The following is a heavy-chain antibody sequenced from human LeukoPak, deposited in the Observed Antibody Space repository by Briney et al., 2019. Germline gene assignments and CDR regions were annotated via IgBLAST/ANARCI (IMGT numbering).Heavy chain of an antibody. V-gene: IGHV4-59*01. D-gene: IGHD6-19*01. J-gene: IGHJ4*02. CDR2: IYYSGNT. CDR3: ATPRGYSSGWSGIYDY. CDR1: GGSISSYY. Sequence: SETLSLTCTVSGGSISSYYWNWIRQPPGKGLEWIGYIYYSGNTNYNPSLKSRVTISVDTSKNQFSLKLSSVTAADTAVYYCATPRGYSSGWSGIYDYWGQGTLVTVSS.